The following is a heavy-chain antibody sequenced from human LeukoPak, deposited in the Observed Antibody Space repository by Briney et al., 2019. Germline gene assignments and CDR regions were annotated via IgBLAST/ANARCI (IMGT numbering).Heavy chain of an antibody. V-gene: IGHV1-69*05. CDR1: GGTFSSHA. D-gene: IGHD1-26*01. J-gene: IGHJ3*02. CDR2: IIPIFGTA. Sequence: SVKVSCKASGGTFSSHAISWVRQAPGQGLEWMGGIIPIFGTANYAQKFQGRVTITTDESTSTAYMELSSLRSEDTAVYYCAREGWEPRSHAFDIWGQGTMVTVSS. CDR3: AREGWEPRSHAFDI.